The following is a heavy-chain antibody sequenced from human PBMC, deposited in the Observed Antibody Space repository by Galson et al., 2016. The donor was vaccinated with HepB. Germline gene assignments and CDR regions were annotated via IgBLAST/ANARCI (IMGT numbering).Heavy chain of an antibody. CDR3: AKGGVMTTPIDY. V-gene: IGHV3-66*01. J-gene: IGHJ4*02. CDR2: NYIDGRT. CDR1: GFTVSSNF. D-gene: IGHD2-21*01. Sequence: SLRLSCAASGFTVSSNFMSWVRQGPGKGLEWVSVNYIDGRTYYADSVKGRFTISRDNPKNELYLQMTGLRAEDTALYYCAKGGVMTTPIDYWGQGTLVTVSA.